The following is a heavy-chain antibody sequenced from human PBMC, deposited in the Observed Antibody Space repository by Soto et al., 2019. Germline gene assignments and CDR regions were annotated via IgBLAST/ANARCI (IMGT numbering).Heavy chain of an antibody. D-gene: IGHD2-21*02. CDR2: IYSGGST. CDR3: ARTLVVVTAIRFSYYFDY. Sequence: EVQLVETGGGLIQPGGSLRLSCAASGFTVSSNYMSWVRQAPGKGLEWVSVIYSGGSTYYADSVKGRFTISSDNSKNTLYLQMNSLRAEDTAVYYCARTLVVVTAIRFSYYFDYWGQGTLVTVSS. V-gene: IGHV3-53*02. CDR1: GFTVSSNY. J-gene: IGHJ4*02.